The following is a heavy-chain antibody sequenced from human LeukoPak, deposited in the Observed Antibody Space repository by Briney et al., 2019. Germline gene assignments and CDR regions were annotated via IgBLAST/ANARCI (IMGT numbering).Heavy chain of an antibody. J-gene: IGHJ4*02. CDR3: ARRVAGTLSGEFDY. CDR1: GYTFTSYD. Sequence: ASVKVSCKASGYTFTSYDINWGRQATGQGLEWMGWMSPNSGNTGYAQKFQGRVTITRNTSISTAYMELSSLRSEDTAVYYCARRVAGTLSGEFDYWGQRTLVTVSS. D-gene: IGHD6-19*01. CDR2: MSPNSGNT. V-gene: IGHV1-8*03.